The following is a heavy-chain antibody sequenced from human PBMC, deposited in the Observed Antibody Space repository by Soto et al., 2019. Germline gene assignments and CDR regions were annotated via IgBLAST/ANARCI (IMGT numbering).Heavy chain of an antibody. V-gene: IGHV2-5*02. CDR2: IYWDDDK. Sequence: QITLKESGPTLVKPTQTLTLTCTFSGFSLSTSGVGVGWIRQPPGKALEWLALIYWDDDKRYSPALKSRLTITKDTTKTQVVLTMTNMDPVDTATYYGAHRLEWLRLFDYWGQGTLVTVSS. D-gene: IGHD5-12*01. J-gene: IGHJ4*02. CDR1: GFSLSTSGVG. CDR3: AHRLEWLRLFDY.